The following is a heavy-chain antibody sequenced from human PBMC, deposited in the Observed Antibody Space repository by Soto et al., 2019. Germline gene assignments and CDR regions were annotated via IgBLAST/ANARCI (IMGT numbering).Heavy chain of an antibody. CDR2: ISAYNGNT. J-gene: IGHJ6*02. CDR3: ARVVTIFGVVLTLDYHYYGMDV. Sequence: ASVKVSCKASGYTFTSYGISWVRQAPGQGLEWMGWISAYNGNTNYAQKLQGRVTMTTDTSTSTAYMELRSLRSDDTAVYYCARVVTIFGVVLTLDYHYYGMDVWGQGTTVTVSS. CDR1: GYTFTSYG. V-gene: IGHV1-18*01. D-gene: IGHD3-3*01.